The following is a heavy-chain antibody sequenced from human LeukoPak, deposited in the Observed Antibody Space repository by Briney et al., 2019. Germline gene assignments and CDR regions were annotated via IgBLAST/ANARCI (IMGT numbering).Heavy chain of an antibody. CDR2: ISSSSSTI. J-gene: IGHJ4*02. CDR3: ARVGDSSGWQYYLDY. V-gene: IGHV3-48*01. CDR1: GFTFRGYY. D-gene: IGHD6-19*01. Sequence: GALRISCAAPGFTFRGYYMKWGPQAPGKGVGWGSYISSSSSTIYYADSVKGRFTISRDNAKNSLYLQMNSLRAEDTAVYYCARVGDSSGWQYYLDYWGQGTLVTVSS.